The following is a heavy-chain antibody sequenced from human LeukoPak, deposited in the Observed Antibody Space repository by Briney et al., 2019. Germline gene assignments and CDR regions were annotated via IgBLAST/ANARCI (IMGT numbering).Heavy chain of an antibody. CDR2: IWYDGSNK. CDR1: RVSISSRG. Sequence: AARRVSISSRGLRWPRQATGKGLEWVAVIWYDGSNKYYADSVKGRFTISRDNSKNTLYLQMNSLRAEDTAVYYCAKFARGYSYGHPDYWGQGTLVTVSS. J-gene: IGHJ4*02. CDR3: AKFARGYSYGHPDY. D-gene: IGHD5-18*01. V-gene: IGHV3-33*06.